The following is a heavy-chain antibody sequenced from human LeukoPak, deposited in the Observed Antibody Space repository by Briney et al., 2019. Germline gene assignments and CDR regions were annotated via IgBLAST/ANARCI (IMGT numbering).Heavy chain of an antibody. D-gene: IGHD3-22*01. CDR1: GYTFTSYG. V-gene: IGHV1-18*01. CDR2: ISAYNGHT. J-gene: IGHJ4*02. Sequence: ASVKVSCKASGYTFTSYGISWVRQAPGQELEWMGWISAYNGHTNYAQKLQGRVTMTTDTSTSTAYMELRSLRSDDTAVYYCARDRSLYYESSGYYSPLGYWGQGTLVTVSS. CDR3: ARDRSLYYESSGYYSPLGY.